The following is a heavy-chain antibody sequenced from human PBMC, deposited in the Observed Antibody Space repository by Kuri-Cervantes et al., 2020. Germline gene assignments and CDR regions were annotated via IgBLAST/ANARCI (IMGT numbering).Heavy chain of an antibody. Sequence: GGSLRLSCAASGSTFSSYGMHWVCQAPGKGLEWVAVIWYDGSNKYYADSVKGRFTIPRDNSKNTLYLQMNSLRAEDTAVYYCARGPGYCSSTSCYSGMDVWGQGTTVTVSS. CDR2: IWYDGSNK. D-gene: IGHD2-2*01. CDR1: GSTFSSYG. V-gene: IGHV3-33*01. CDR3: ARGPGYCSSTSCYSGMDV. J-gene: IGHJ6*02.